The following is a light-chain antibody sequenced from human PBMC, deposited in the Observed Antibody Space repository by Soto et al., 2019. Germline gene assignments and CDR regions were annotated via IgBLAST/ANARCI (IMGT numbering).Light chain of an antibody. J-gene: IGKJ1*01. V-gene: IGKV1-9*01. CDR1: QGISSY. CDR3: QQYNSYSWT. Sequence: DIQLTQSPSFLSASVGDRVTITCRASQGISSYLAWYQQKPRKAPKLLIYAASTLQSGVPSRFSGSGSGTEFTLTISSLQPDDFATYYCQQYNSYSWTFGQGTKVDIK. CDR2: AAS.